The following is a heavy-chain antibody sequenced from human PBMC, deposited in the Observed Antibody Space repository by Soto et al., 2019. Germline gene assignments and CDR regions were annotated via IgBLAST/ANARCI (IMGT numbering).Heavy chain of an antibody. CDR2: INHSGST. CDR3: ARGLRYFDWLSVYGMDV. J-gene: IGHJ6*02. Sequence: SETLSLTCAVYGGSFSGYYWSWIRQPPGKGLEWIGEINHSGSTNYNPSLKSRVTISVDTSKNQFSLKLSSVTAADTAVYYCARGLRYFDWLSVYGMDVWGQGTTVTVSS. CDR1: GGSFSGYY. D-gene: IGHD3-9*01. V-gene: IGHV4-34*01.